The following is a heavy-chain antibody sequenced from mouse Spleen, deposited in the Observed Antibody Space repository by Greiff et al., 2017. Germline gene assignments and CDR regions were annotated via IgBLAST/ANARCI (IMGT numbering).Heavy chain of an antibody. CDR3: VRHEYSGAMDY. V-gene: IGHV10-1*01. D-gene: IGHD3-1*01. CDR1: GFNFNTYA. J-gene: IGHJ4*01. CDR2: IRSKSNNYAT. Sequence: EVQRVESGGGLVQPKGSLTLSCAASGFNFNTYAMNWVRQAPGKGLEWVARIRSKSNNYATYYADSVKDRFTISRDDSESMLYLQMNNLKTEDTAMYYCVRHEYSGAMDYWGQGTSVTVSS.